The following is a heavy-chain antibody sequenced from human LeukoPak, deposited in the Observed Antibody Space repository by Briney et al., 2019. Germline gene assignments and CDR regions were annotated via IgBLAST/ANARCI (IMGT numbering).Heavy chain of an antibody. D-gene: IGHD6-19*01. Sequence: SSETLSLTCTVSGGSISSSSYYWDWIRQPPGKGLEWIGTFYHGGSTYYNPSLKSRVTISVDTSKNQFSLNLTSVTAADTAVYYCARSITFLGYSSGWYGYYFDYWGQGTLVTVSS. V-gene: IGHV4-39*07. CDR1: GGSISSSSYY. CDR3: ARSITFLGYSSGWYGYYFDY. J-gene: IGHJ4*02. CDR2: FYHGGST.